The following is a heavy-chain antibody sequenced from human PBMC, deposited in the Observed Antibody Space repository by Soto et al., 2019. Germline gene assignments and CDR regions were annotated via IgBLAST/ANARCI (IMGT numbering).Heavy chain of an antibody. CDR3: ARGGPNKYGELWEYNWFDP. V-gene: IGHV1-69*13. Sequence: SVKVSCKASGGTFSSYAISWVRQAPGQGLEWMGGIIPIFGTANYAQKFQGRVTITADESTSTAYMELSSLRSEDTAVYYCARGGPNKYGELWEYNWFDPWGQGTLVTVSS. J-gene: IGHJ5*02. CDR2: IIPIFGTA. CDR1: GGTFSSYA. D-gene: IGHD3-10*01.